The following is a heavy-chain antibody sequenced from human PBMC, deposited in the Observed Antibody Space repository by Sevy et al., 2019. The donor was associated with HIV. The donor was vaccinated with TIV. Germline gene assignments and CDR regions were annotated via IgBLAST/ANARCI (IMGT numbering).Heavy chain of an antibody. D-gene: IGHD1-1*01. CDR2: IIPIFGTP. CDR1: GDTFSTYG. Sequence: ASVKVSCKASGDTFSTYGLSWVRQAPGQGLEWMGGIIPIFGTPNYPQKFQGRVTITADESSSTAYMELSSLRSEDTALYYCAREGGVGTTGGHDAFDIWGHGTLVTVSS. CDR3: AREGGVGTTGGHDAFDI. V-gene: IGHV1-69*13. J-gene: IGHJ3*02.